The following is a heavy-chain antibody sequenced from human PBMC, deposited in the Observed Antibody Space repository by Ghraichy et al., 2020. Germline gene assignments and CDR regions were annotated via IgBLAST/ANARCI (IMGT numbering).Heavy chain of an antibody. D-gene: IGHD2-15*01. J-gene: IGHJ3*02. Sequence: SETLSLTCTVSGGSISSSSYYWGWIRQPPGKGLEWIGSIYYSGSTYYNPSLKSRVTISVDTSKNQFSLKLSSVTAADTAVYYCASLFLVAARKVDIWGQGTMVTVSS. V-gene: IGHV4-39*01. CDR2: IYYSGST. CDR1: GGSISSSSYY. CDR3: ASLFLVAARKVDI.